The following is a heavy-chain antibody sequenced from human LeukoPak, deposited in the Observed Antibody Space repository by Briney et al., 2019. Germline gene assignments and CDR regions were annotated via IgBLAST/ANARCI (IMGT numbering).Heavy chain of an antibody. CDR2: ILSDGGST. D-gene: IGHD5-18*01. Sequence: GGSLRLSCSASGFTFSDYSILWARQSPGKGLEYVSGILSDGGSTYYADSVKGRLTISRDNSKSIVYLQMSSLRPEDTAVYYCGKSPRVETATYWGQGTLVTVSS. V-gene: IGHV3-64D*09. J-gene: IGHJ4*02. CDR1: GFTFSDYS. CDR3: GKSPRVETATY.